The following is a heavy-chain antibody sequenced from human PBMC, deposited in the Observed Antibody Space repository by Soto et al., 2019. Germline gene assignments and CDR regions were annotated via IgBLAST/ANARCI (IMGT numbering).Heavy chain of an antibody. CDR2: IYYSGST. CDR3: ARTSSGYDLYY. CDR1: GGSISSGGYY. V-gene: IGHV4-31*03. Sequence: PSETLSLTCTVSGGSISSGGYYWSWIRQHPGKGLEWIGYIYYSGSTYYNPSLKSRVTISVDTSKNQFSLKLSSVTAADTAVYYCARTSSGYDLYYWGQGTLVTVSS. D-gene: IGHD5-12*01. J-gene: IGHJ4*02.